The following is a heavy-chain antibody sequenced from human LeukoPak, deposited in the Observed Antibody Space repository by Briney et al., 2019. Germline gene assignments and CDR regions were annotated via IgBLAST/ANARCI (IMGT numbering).Heavy chain of an antibody. D-gene: IGHD3-3*01. CDR2: IIPIFGTA. CDR3: ARVAKRFLEPTSYYFDY. J-gene: IGHJ4*02. Sequence: SVKVSCKASGGTFSSHAISWVRQAPGQWLEWMGRIIPIFGTANYAQKFQGRVTITADESTSTAYMERSSLRSEDTAVYYCARVAKRFLEPTSYYFDYWGQGTLVTVSS. CDR1: GGTFSSHA. V-gene: IGHV1-69*13.